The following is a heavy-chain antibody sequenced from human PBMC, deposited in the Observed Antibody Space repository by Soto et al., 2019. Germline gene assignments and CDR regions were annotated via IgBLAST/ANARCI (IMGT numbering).Heavy chain of an antibody. Sequence: ASVKVFCKASGYTFTSYGISWVRQAPGQGLEWMGWISAYNGNTNYAQKLQGRVTMTTDTSTSTAYMELRSLRSDDTAVYYCARDRVGYSGYGNFDYWGQGTLVTVSS. CDR1: GYTFTSYG. D-gene: IGHD5-12*01. J-gene: IGHJ4*02. CDR2: ISAYNGNT. CDR3: ARDRVGYSGYGNFDY. V-gene: IGHV1-18*01.